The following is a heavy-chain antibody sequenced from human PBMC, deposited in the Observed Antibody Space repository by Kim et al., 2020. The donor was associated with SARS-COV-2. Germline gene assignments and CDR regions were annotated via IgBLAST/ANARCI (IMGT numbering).Heavy chain of an antibody. CDR1: GFTFSSYA. CDR3: AKGEGPGYYYDSSGNFDY. Sequence: GGSLRLSCAASGFTFSSYAMSWVRQAPGKGLEWVSAISGSGGSTYYADSVKGRFTISRDNSKNTLYLQMNSLRAEDTAVYYCAKGEGPGYYYDSSGNFDYWGQGTLVTVSS. CDR2: ISGSGGST. V-gene: IGHV3-23*01. J-gene: IGHJ4*02. D-gene: IGHD3-22*01.